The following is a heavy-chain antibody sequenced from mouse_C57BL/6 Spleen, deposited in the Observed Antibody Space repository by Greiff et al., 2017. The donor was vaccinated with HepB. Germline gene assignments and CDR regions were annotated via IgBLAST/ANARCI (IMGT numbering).Heavy chain of an antibody. V-gene: IGHV14-4*01. CDR2: IDPENGDT. J-gene: IGHJ3*01. CDR3: AYDYAEFAY. CDR1: GFNIKDDY. Sequence: EVQLQQSGAELVRPGASVKLSCTASGFNIKDDYMHWVKQRPEQGLEWIGWIDPENGDTEYASKFQGKATITADTSSNTAYLQLSSLTSEDTAVYYCAYDYAEFAYWGQGTLVTVSA. D-gene: IGHD2-4*01.